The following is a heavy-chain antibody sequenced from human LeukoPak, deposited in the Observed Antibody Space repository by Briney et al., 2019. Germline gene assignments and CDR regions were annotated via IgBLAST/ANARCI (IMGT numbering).Heavy chain of an antibody. J-gene: IGHJ4*02. CDR1: GFTFSNYG. CDR3: ARDLTYGGKRGYYFDY. CDR2: IKADGSGD. Sequence: RGSLRLSCAASGFTFSNYGIHWVRQAPGKGLEWVAMIKADGSGDYYVDSVKGRFTISRDDAKNSLHLQMNGLRAEDTAVYYCARDLTYGGKRGYYFDYWGQGTLVTVSS. D-gene: IGHD4-23*01. V-gene: IGHV3-7*01.